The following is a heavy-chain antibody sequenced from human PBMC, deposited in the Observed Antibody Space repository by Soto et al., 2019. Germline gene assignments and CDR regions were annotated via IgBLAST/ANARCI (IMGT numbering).Heavy chain of an antibody. CDR1: GFTFSSYE. CDR2: ISSSGSTI. J-gene: IGHJ4*02. Sequence: GGSLRLSCAASGFTFSSYEMNWVRQAPGKGLEWVSYISSSGSTIYYADSVKGRFTISRDNAKNSLYLQMNSLRAEDTAVYYCARVAWLVQSSPALDYWGQGTLVTVSS. V-gene: IGHV3-48*03. CDR3: ARVAWLVQSSPALDY. D-gene: IGHD6-19*01.